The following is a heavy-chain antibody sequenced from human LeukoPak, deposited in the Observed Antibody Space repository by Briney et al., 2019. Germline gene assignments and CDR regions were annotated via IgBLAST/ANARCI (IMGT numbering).Heavy chain of an antibody. Sequence: SETLSLPCAVYGGSFSGYYWSWIRQPPGKGLEWIGEINHSGSTNHNPPLKSRVPIPVDQSKNQFSLNQNSAPGLDPAVYYCARGGPYTAMVKDWGQGTLVTVSS. CDR1: GGSFSGYY. J-gene: IGHJ4*01. D-gene: IGHD5-18*01. CDR3: ARGGPYTAMVKD. V-gene: IGHV4-34*01. CDR2: INHSGST.